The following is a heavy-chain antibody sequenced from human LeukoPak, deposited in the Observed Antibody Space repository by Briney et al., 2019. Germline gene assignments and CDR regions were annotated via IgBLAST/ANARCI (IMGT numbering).Heavy chain of an antibody. V-gene: IGHV4-59*01. CDR2: IYYSGST. CDR3: ARLLCSGGSCYLDY. CDR1: GGSISSYY. Sequence: NPSETLSLTCTVSGGSISSYYWSWIRQPPGKGLEWIGYIYYSGSTNYNPSLKSRVTISVDTSKNQISLKLSSVTAADTAVYYCARLLCSGGSCYLDYWGQGTLVTVSS. D-gene: IGHD2-15*01. J-gene: IGHJ4*02.